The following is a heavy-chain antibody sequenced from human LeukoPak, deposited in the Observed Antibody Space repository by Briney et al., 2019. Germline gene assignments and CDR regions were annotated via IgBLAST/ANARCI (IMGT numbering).Heavy chain of an antibody. J-gene: IGHJ6*03. Sequence: ASVKVSCKASGYTFTGYYMHWVRQAPGQGLEWMGWINPNSGGTNYAQKFQGRVTMTRDTSISTAYMELSRLRSDDTAVYYCARVDRYSYGYGYYYYMDVWGKGTTVTVSS. V-gene: IGHV1-2*02. CDR1: GYTFTGYY. CDR2: INPNSGGT. D-gene: IGHD5-18*01. CDR3: ARVDRYSYGYGYYYYMDV.